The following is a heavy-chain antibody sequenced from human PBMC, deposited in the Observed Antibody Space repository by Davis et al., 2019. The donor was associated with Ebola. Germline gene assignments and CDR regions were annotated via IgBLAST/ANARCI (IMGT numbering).Heavy chain of an antibody. V-gene: IGHV3-73*01. CDR1: GFTFSGSA. J-gene: IGHJ6*02. CDR2: IRSKLNSYAT. D-gene: IGHD6-13*01. Sequence: GESLKISCAASGFTFSGSAMHWVRQASGKGLEWVGRIRSKLNSYATEYGASVKGRFTISRDDSKNTAYLQMNSLKTEDTAVYYCTTEGDSSSWYSPRYYYYYGMDVWGQGTTVTVSS. CDR3: TTEGDSSSWYSPRYYYYYGMDV.